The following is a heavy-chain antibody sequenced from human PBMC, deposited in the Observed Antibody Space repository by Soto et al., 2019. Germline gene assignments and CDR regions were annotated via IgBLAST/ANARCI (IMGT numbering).Heavy chain of an antibody. CDR2: IVSVGDDT. D-gene: IGHD1-1*01. Sequence: PGGYLRPSCSAPEFTFSIYTMNLVPRAPGKGLEWVPSIVSVGDDTYYGDAVRGRFTISRDSDNHSVFLQMNSLRAEDTAVSYCHLWACTVTTNYNYGADAWGQGTTVTFSS. CDR3: HLWACTVTTNYNYGADA. V-gene: IGHV3-21*01. J-gene: IGHJ6*02. CDR1: EFTFSIYT.